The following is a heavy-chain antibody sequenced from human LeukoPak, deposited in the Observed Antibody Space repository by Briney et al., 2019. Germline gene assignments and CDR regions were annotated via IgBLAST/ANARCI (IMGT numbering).Heavy chain of an antibody. CDR3: ARMRPTVTSYWYFDL. CDR1: GGSISSYY. D-gene: IGHD4-11*01. J-gene: IGHJ2*01. CDR2: VYYSGST. V-gene: IGHV4-59*01. Sequence: KPSETLSLTCTVSGGSISSYYWSWIRQPPGKGLEWIGYVYYSGSTNYNPSLKSRVTILIDTSKNQFSLKLSSVTAADTALYHCARMRPTVTSYWYFDLWGRGTLVTVSS.